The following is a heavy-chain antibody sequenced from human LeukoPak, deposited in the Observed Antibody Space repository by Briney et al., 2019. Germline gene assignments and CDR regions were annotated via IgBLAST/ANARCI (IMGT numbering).Heavy chain of an antibody. CDR3: ARDGRGIAAAGFYFDY. J-gene: IGHJ4*02. D-gene: IGHD6-13*01. V-gene: IGHV3-11*04. Sequence: GGSLRLSCAVSGFTFSDHHMTWIRQAPGKGLEWVSYISGSGNIINYAGSVKGRFTISRDNAKNSLYLQMNSLRAEDTAVYYCARDGRGIAAAGFYFDYWGQGTLVTVSS. CDR2: ISGSGNII. CDR1: GFTFSDHH.